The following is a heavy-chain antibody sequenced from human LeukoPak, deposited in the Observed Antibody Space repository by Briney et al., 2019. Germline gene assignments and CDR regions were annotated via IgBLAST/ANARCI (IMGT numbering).Heavy chain of an antibody. J-gene: IGHJ6*03. D-gene: IGHD3-3*01. CDR2: IRYDGSNK. CDR1: GFTFSSYG. V-gene: IGHV3-30*02. CDR3: AKDRTIFDPMDV. Sequence: PGGSLRLSRAASGFTFSSYGMHWVRQAPGKGLEWVAFIRYDGSNKYYADSVKGRFTISRDNSKNTLYLQMNSLRAEDTAVYYCAKDRTIFDPMDVWGKGTTVTVSS.